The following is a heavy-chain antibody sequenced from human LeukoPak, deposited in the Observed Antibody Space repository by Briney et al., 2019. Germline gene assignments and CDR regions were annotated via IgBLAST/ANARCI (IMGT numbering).Heavy chain of an antibody. Sequence: GGSLRLSCAASGFTFSSYSMNWVRQAPGKGLEWVSGISGSGGDTYYVDSVKGRFTISRDNSKNTLYLQMNSLRAEDTAVYYCGKSFCSSTSCYSSYYYYYMDVWGKGTTVTVSS. V-gene: IGHV3-23*01. CDR3: GKSFCSSTSCYSSYYYYYMDV. D-gene: IGHD2-2*01. CDR1: GFTFSSYS. J-gene: IGHJ6*03. CDR2: ISGSGGDT.